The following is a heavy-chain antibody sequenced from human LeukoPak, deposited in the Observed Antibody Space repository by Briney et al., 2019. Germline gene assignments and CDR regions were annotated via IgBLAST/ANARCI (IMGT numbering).Heavy chain of an antibody. D-gene: IGHD3-10*01. CDR2: IYYSGST. J-gene: IGHJ4*02. CDR1: GGSISSYY. CDR3: ARGKLLWFGELSPYYFDY. V-gene: IGHV4-59*08. Sequence: SETLSLTCTVSGGSISSYYWSWIRQPPGKGLEWIGYIYYSGSTNYNPSLKSRVTISVDTSKNQFSLKLSSVTAADTAVYYCARGKLLWFGELSPYYFDYWGKGTLVTVSS.